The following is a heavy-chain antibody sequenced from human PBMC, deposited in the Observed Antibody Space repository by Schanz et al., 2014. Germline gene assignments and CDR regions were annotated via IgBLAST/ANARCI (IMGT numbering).Heavy chain of an antibody. J-gene: IGHJ6*02. CDR2: IRQDVRAK. V-gene: IGHV3-7*01. CDR1: GFNFSSHW. D-gene: IGHD1-26*01. Sequence: VQLLESGGGLIQPGGSLRLSCAASGFNFSSHWMTWVRQAPGRGLEWVANIRQDVRAKYYVDSVKGRFTISRDNIASSLFLEMNSLRAEDSAVYYCARGLIVGDGQHFYFSYGLDVWGQGTTVTVSS. CDR3: ARGLIVGDGQHFYFSYGLDV.